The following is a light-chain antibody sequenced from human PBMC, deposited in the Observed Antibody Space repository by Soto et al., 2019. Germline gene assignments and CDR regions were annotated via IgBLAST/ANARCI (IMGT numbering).Light chain of an antibody. CDR1: NSNIGTNT. CDR3: AAWDDSLGAYV. V-gene: IGLV1-44*01. J-gene: IGLJ1*01. Sequence: QSVLTQPPSASATPGQRVTISCSGSNSNIGTNTVNWYQQLPGTAPRLLIYTNNQRPSGVPQRFSGSKTGTSASLAIGGLQSEDGADYSCAAWDDSLGAYVFGTGTKATAL. CDR2: TNN.